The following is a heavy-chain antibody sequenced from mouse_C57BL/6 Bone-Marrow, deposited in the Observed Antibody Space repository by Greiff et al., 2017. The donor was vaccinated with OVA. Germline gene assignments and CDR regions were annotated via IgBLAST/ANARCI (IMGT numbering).Heavy chain of an antibody. CDR3: TTDYGNQDY. V-gene: IGHV14-4*01. CDR1: GFTFNDDY. J-gene: IGHJ2*01. CDR2: IDPESGGT. D-gene: IGHD2-1*01. Sequence: VQLQQSGAELVRPGASVKLSCTASGFTFNDDYMHWVKQRPEQGLEWIGRIDPESGGTEYASKFQGKATMTADTSSNTAYLQLSSLTSEDTAVYYCTTDYGNQDYWGQGTTLTVSS.